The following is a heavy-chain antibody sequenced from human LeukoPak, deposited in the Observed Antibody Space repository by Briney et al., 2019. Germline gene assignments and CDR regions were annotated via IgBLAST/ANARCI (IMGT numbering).Heavy chain of an antibody. J-gene: IGHJ6*02. D-gene: IGHD3-9*01. CDR3: AKGEENYDILTGPRYSYDYYGMDV. V-gene: IGHV3-23*01. CDR2: ISGSGGST. CDR1: GFTFSSYA. Sequence: PGGSLRLSCAAPGFTFSSYAMSSVRQAPGKGLEWVSAISGSGGSTYYADSVKGRFTISIDNSRNTLYLQMNSQRAEDTAVYYCAKGEENYDILTGPRYSYDYYGMDVWGQGTTVTVSS.